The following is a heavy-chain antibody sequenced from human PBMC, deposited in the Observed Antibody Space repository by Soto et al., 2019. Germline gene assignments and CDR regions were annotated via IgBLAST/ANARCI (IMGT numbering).Heavy chain of an antibody. CDR2: ICPGDSDI. Sequence: PGESLKISCKGSGYSFTKYWIGWVRQMPGKGLEWMGIICPGDSDIRYSPSFQGQVTISADKSISTAYLQWSGLKASDTAMYYCARLGTVVVTNWGVWGQGTTVTVSS. J-gene: IGHJ6*02. D-gene: IGHD2-21*02. CDR3: ARLGTVVVTNWGV. CDR1: GYSFTKYW. V-gene: IGHV5-51*01.